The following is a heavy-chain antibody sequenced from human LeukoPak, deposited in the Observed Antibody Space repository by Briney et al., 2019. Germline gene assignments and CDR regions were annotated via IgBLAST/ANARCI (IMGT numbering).Heavy chain of an antibody. CDR3: ARGRYSSSSGDFDY. V-gene: IGHV3-48*01. CDR2: ISSSSSTI. Sequence: PGGSLRLSCAASGFTFSSYNMNWVRQAPGKGLEWVSYISSSSSTIYYADSVKGRFTISRDNAKNSLYLQMNSLRAEDTAVYYCARGRYSSSSGDFDYWGQGTLVTVSS. J-gene: IGHJ4*02. CDR1: GFTFSSYN. D-gene: IGHD6-6*01.